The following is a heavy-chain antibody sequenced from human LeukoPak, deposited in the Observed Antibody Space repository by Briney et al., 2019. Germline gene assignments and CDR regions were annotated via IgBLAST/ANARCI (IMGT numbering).Heavy chain of an antibody. J-gene: IGHJ4*02. CDR3: AIDLVGATDG. Sequence: GGSLRLSCAASGFPFSSYGMHWVRQAPGKGLEWVAVIRYGGSNKYYADSEKGRFTISRDNSKNTLYLQMNSLRAEDTAVYYCAIDLVGATDGWGQGTLVTVSS. CDR2: IRYGGSNK. CDR1: GFPFSSYG. D-gene: IGHD1-26*01. V-gene: IGHV3-33*01.